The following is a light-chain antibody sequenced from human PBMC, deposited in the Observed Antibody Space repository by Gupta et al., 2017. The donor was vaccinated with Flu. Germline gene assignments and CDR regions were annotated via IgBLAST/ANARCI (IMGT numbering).Light chain of an antibody. Sequence: SITISCTGTSSDVGGYKYVSWYHPHPGKLPKLFLYTLPPPPSDVSPLFSCSNSCYTASLTISGLQAEDDAYYYCPSFTITPPFLFAGGTTLTVL. CDR1: SSDVGGYKY. CDR2: TLP. J-gene: IGLJ2*01. V-gene: IGLV2-14*03. CDR3: PSFTITPPFL.